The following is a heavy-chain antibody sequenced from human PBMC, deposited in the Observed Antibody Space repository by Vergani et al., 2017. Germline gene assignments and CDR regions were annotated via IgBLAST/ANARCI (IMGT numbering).Heavy chain of an antibody. D-gene: IGHD6-6*01. CDR1: GFTFSSYG. CDR2: ISYDGSNK. J-gene: IGHJ6*03. CDR3: AKDLSSSFYYYYYMDV. V-gene: IGHV3-30*18. Sequence: VQLVESGGGLVQPGGSLRLSCAASGFTFSSYGMHWVRQAPGKGLEWVAVISYDGSNKYYADSVKGRFTISRDNSKNTLYLQMNSLRAEDTAVYYCAKDLSSSFYYYYYMDVWGKGTTVTVSS.